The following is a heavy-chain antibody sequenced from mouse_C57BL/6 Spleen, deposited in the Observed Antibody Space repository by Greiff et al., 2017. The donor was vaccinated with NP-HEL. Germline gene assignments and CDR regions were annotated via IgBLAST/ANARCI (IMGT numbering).Heavy chain of an antibody. V-gene: IGHV1-82*01. CDR2: IYPGDGDT. Sequence: QVQLQQSGPELVKPGASVKISCKASGYAFSSSWMNWVKQRPGKGLEWIGRIYPGDGDTNYNGKFKGKATLTADKSSSTAYMQLSSLTSEDSAVYFCARGGSSGYLDYWGQGTSVTVSS. J-gene: IGHJ4*01. D-gene: IGHD3-2*02. CDR1: GYAFSSSW. CDR3: ARGGSSGYLDY.